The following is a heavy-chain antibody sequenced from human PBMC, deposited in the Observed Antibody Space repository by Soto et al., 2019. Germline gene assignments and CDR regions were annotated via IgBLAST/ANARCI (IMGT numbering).Heavy chain of an antibody. J-gene: IGHJ6*02. V-gene: IGHV3-30*09. D-gene: IGHD3-22*01. Sequence: VQVVESGGGEVQPGRSLRLSCAASGFTYTDFALPWVRQAPGKGLEWVAIISYDGSDKYYADSVKGRFAISRDNPKITLYLEMNSLRPADTAVYFCARRAWDSYYAIDVWGQGTKVTVFS. CDR2: ISYDGSDK. CDR1: GFTYTDFA. CDR3: ARRAWDSYYAIDV.